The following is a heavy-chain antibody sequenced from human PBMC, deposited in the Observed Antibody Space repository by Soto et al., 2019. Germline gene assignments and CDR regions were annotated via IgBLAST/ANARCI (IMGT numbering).Heavy chain of an antibody. V-gene: IGHV1-3*01. J-gene: IGHJ6*02. CDR1: GYTFTSYA. D-gene: IGHD2-2*01. Sequence: ASVKVSCKASGYTFTSYAMHWVRQAPGQRLEWMGWINAGNGNTKYSQKFQGRVTITRDTSASTAYMELSSLRSEDTAVYYCARDGIVGYCISTSCSDYYYYGMDVWGQGTTVTVSS. CDR2: INAGNGNT. CDR3: ARDGIVGYCISTSCSDYYYYGMDV.